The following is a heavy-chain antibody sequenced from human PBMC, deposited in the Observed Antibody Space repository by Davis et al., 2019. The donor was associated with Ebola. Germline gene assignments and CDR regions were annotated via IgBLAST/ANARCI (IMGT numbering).Heavy chain of an antibody. CDR2: INAGNGNT. J-gene: IGHJ6*02. V-gene: IGHV1-3*01. CDR1: GFTFTSYA. Sequence: GESLKISCAASGFTFTSYAMHWVRQAPVQRLEWMGWINAGNGNTKYSQKFQGRVTITRDTSASTAYMELSSLRSEDTAVYYCARQAFMDVWGQGTTVTVSS. CDR3: ARQAFMDV.